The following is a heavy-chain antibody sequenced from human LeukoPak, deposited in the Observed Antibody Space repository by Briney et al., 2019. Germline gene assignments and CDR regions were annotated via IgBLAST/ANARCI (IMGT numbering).Heavy chain of an antibody. J-gene: IGHJ4*02. CDR2: ISYDGSNK. D-gene: IGHD2-15*01. Sequence: GRPLRLSCAASGFTFSSYAMHWVRQAPGKGLEWVAVISYDGSNKYYADSVKGRFTISRDNSKNTLYLQMNSLRAEDTAVYYCARAFDIVVVVAATPVRYWGQGTLVTVSS. CDR3: ARAFDIVVVVAATPVRY. V-gene: IGHV3-30-3*01. CDR1: GFTFSSYA.